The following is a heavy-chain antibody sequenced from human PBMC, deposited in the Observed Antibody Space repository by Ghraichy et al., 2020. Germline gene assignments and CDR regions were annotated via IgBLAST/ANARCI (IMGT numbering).Heavy chain of an antibody. CDR3: AKDFDYGGNWGPFDY. CDR1: GFTFDDYA. J-gene: IGHJ4*02. D-gene: IGHD4-23*01. CDR2: ISWNSGSI. Sequence: GGSLRLSCAASGFTFDDYAMHWVRQAPGKGLEWVSGISWNSGSIGYADSVKGRFTISRDNAKNSLYLHMNSLRAEDTALYYCAKDFDYGGNWGPFDYWGQGTVVTVSS. V-gene: IGHV3-9*01.